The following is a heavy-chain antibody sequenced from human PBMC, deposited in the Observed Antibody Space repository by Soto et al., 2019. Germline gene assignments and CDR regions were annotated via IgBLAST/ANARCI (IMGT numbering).Heavy chain of an antibody. Sequence: QVQLVESGGGVVQPGRSLRLSCAASGFTFSSYGMHWVRQAPGKGLEWVAVISYDGSNKYYADSVKGRFTISRDNSKNTLYLQMNSLRAEDTAVYYCAKDLAREEMATIWDYWGQGTLVTVSS. CDR2: ISYDGSNK. V-gene: IGHV3-30*18. J-gene: IGHJ4*02. CDR1: GFTFSSYG. D-gene: IGHD5-12*01. CDR3: AKDLAREEMATIWDY.